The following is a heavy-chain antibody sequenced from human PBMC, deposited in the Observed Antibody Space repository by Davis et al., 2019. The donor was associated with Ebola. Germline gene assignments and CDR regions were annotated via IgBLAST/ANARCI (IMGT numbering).Heavy chain of an antibody. D-gene: IGHD1-26*01. J-gene: IGHJ4*02. V-gene: IGHV1-3*01. Sequence: AASVKVSCKASGYTFTSYAMHWVRQAPGQRLEWMGWINAGNGNTKYSQKFQGRVTMTTDTPTTTVFMELRNLRSDDTAVYWCARGEGAPDNWGQGTLVTVSS. CDR1: GYTFTSYA. CDR2: INAGNGNT. CDR3: ARGEGAPDN.